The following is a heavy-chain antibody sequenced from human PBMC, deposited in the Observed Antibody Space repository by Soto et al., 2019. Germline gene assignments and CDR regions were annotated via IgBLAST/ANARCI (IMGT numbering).Heavy chain of an antibody. CDR2: IDPSDSYT. CDR3: ARPHGGSNGMDV. Sequence: GDSLKLSCKGSGYSFTSYWISWVRQMPGKGLEWMGRIDPSDSYTNYSPSFQGHVTISADKSISTAYLQWSSLKASDTAMYYCARPHGGSNGMDVWGQGTTVTVSS. CDR1: GYSFTSYW. D-gene: IGHD3-16*01. J-gene: IGHJ6*02. V-gene: IGHV5-10-1*01.